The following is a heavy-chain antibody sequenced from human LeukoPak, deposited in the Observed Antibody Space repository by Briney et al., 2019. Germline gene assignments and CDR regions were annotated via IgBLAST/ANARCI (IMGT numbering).Heavy chain of an antibody. CDR2: IIPIFGTA. V-gene: IGHV1-69*13. D-gene: IGHD3-3*01. J-gene: IGHJ4*02. CDR1: GGTFSSYA. Sequence: ASVKVSCKASGGTFSSYAISWVRQAPGQGLEWMGGIIPIFGTANYAQKFQGRVTITADESTSTAYMELSSLRSEDTAVYYCARDIPRGDSWSGYYNYFDYWGQGTLVTVSS. CDR3: ARDIPRGDSWSGYYNYFDY.